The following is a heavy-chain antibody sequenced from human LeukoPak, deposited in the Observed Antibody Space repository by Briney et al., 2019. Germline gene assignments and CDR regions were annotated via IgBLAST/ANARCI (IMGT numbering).Heavy chain of an antibody. D-gene: IGHD6-13*01. Sequence: GESLRLSCAASGFSFSSHWMHWVRQAPGKGLVWVSRIDSDGSSTVYADSVEGRFTVSRDNAKSTLYLQMNSLRAEDTAVYYCAREVYSSIWRHFDYWGPGSLVTVSS. CDR1: GFSFSSHW. CDR3: AREVYSSIWRHFDY. J-gene: IGHJ4*02. V-gene: IGHV3-74*01. CDR2: IDSDGSST.